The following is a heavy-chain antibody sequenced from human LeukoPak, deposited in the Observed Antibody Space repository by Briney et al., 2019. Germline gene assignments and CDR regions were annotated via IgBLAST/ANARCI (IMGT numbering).Heavy chain of an antibody. CDR3: AKEPLPYYSSSYFDY. CDR2: IRYDGSNK. D-gene: IGHD6-13*01. V-gene: IGHV3-30*02. Sequence: PGGSLRLSCAASGIIFSSFGMHWVRQAPGKGLEWVAFIRYDGSNKYYADSVKGRFTISRDNSKNTLYLQMNSLRAEDTAVYYCAKEPLPYYSSSYFDYWGQGTLVTVSS. CDR1: GIIFSSFG. J-gene: IGHJ4*02.